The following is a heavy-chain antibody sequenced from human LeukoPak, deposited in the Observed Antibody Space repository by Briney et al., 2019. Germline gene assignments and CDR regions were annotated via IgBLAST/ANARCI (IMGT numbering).Heavy chain of an antibody. Sequence: HPGGSLRLSCAASGFTFDDYTMHWVRQAPGKGLEWVSLISWDGGSTYYADSVKGRFTISRDNSKNSLYLQMNSLRTEDTALYYCAKDTGAAAGTGALDYWGQGTLVTVSS. J-gene: IGHJ4*02. D-gene: IGHD6-13*01. V-gene: IGHV3-43*01. CDR1: GFTFDDYT. CDR2: ISWDGGST. CDR3: AKDTGAAAGTGALDY.